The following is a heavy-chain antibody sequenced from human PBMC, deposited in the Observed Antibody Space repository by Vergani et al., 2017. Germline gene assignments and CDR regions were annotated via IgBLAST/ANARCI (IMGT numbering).Heavy chain of an antibody. J-gene: IGHJ4*02. CDR3: ARHVNRASTLAD. CDR2: ISAYNGNT. D-gene: IGHD2-15*01. Sequence: QVQLVQSGAEVKKPGASVKVSCKTSGYTFTRYGISWVRQAPGQGLEGRGWISAYNGNTNYAKKHQGRVTMTTDTCTSTAYMELRRLRSDDTAVYYCARHVNRASTLADWGQGTLVTVSS. V-gene: IGHV1-18*04. CDR1: GYTFTRYG.